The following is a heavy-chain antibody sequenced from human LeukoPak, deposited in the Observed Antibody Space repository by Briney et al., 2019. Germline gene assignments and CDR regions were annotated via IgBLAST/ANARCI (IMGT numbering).Heavy chain of an antibody. D-gene: IGHD4-23*01. Sequence: ASVKVSCEASGYTFTGYYMHWVRQAPGQGLEWMGWINPNSGGTNYAQKFQGRVTMTRDTSISTAYMELSRLRSDDTAVYYCAREAYGGNAEDAFDIWGQGTMVTVSS. V-gene: IGHV1-2*02. J-gene: IGHJ3*02. CDR3: AREAYGGNAEDAFDI. CDR1: GYTFTGYY. CDR2: INPNSGGT.